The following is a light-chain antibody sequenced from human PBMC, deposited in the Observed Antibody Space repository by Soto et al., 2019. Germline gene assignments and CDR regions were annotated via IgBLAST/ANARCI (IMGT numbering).Light chain of an antibody. Sequence: EIVLTQSPGILSLSPGERATLSCRASQSVSSSYLAWYQQKPGQAPRLLIYRASSRATGIPDRFSGSGSGKDFTLNISRLEPEDFAVYYCQQYGSSPPTWTFGQGTKVDIK. CDR1: QSVSSSY. CDR2: RAS. J-gene: IGKJ1*01. CDR3: QQYGSSPPTWT. V-gene: IGKV3-20*01.